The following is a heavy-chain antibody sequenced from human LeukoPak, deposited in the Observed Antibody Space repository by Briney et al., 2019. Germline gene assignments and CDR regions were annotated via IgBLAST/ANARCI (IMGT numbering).Heavy chain of an antibody. CDR1: GYSFSSYW. J-gene: IGHJ4*02. D-gene: IGHD6-13*01. CDR3: ARQPIAAAGTEFDY. CDR2: IYPGHSDT. Sequence: GESLKISCKGSGYSFSSYWIGWVRQMPGKGLEWMGIIYPGHSDTKYSPSFQGQVTMSADKSISTAYLQWSSLKASDTAMYYCARQPIAAAGTEFDYWGQGTLVTVSS. V-gene: IGHV5-51*01.